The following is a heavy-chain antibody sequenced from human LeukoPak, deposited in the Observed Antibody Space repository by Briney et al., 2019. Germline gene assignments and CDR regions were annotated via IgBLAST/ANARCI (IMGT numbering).Heavy chain of an antibody. J-gene: IGHJ4*02. V-gene: IGHV3-74*01. CDR1: GFTFSSYW. D-gene: IGHD3-22*01. Sequence: GGSLRLSCAASGFTFSSYWMHWVRQAPGKGLVWVSRINSDGSSTSYADSVMGRFTISRDNAKNTLYLQMNSLRAEDTAVYYCARAADSSGYYDYWGQGTLVTVSS. CDR3: ARAADSSGYYDY. CDR2: INSDGSST.